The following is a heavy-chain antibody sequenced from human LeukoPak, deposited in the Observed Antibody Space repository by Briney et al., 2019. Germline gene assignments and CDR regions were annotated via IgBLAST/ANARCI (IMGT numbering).Heavy chain of an antibody. CDR1: GGSISSGSYY. J-gene: IGHJ6*02. D-gene: IGHD2-2*01. Sequence: PSQTLSLTCTVSGGSISSGSYYWSWIRQPAGKGLEWIGRIYTSGSTNYNPSRKSRVTISVDTSKNQFSLKLSSVTAADTAVYYCARDNQVPGYYYYGMDVWGQGTTVTV. CDR3: ARDNQVPGYYYYGMDV. V-gene: IGHV4-61*02. CDR2: IYTSGST.